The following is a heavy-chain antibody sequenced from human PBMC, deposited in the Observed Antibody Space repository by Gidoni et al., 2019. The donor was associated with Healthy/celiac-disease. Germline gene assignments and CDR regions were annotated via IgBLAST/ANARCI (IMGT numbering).Heavy chain of an antibody. Sequence: EVQLVESGGGLVTPGGYLRLHCAASGFTSRNAWMNWVGQATGKGLEWSGRIKSKTDGGTTDYAAPVKGRFTISRDDAKNTLYLQMNSLKTEDTAVYYCTTGYVLLWFGPMQGLNAFDIWGQGTMVTVSS. CDR1: GFTSRNAW. J-gene: IGHJ3*02. D-gene: IGHD3-10*01. V-gene: IGHV3-15*07. CDR3: TTGYVLLWFGPMQGLNAFDI. CDR2: IKSKTDGGTT.